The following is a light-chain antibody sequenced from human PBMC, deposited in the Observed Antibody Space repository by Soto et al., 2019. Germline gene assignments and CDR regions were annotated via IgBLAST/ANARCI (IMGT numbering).Light chain of an antibody. J-gene: IGKJ1*01. CDR2: ASY. Sequence: DIMLSQSPSSLSASVGDRVTITCRASQSISTYLTWYQQKPGKAPRLLIYASYTLPTGVPSRFSGSGSGSDFTLTISSLQPEDFATYYCQQYYTRPLTFGQGTKVDIK. V-gene: IGKV1-39*01. CDR3: QQYYTRPLT. CDR1: QSISTY.